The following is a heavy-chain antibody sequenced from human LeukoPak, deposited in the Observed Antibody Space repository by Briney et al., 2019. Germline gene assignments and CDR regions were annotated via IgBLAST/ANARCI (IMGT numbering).Heavy chain of an antibody. V-gene: IGHV3-11*01. J-gene: IGHJ4*02. CDR3: AREVYPTSGGFDY. CDR1: GFTFSDYF. Sequence: GGSLRLSCAASGFTFSDYFMSWIRQAPGKGLEGVSYITIGGSTISYADSVKGRFTISRDNAKNSVYLQMNSLRAEDTAVYYCAREVYPTSGGFDYWGQGILVTVSS. D-gene: IGHD2-8*01. CDR2: ITIGGSTI.